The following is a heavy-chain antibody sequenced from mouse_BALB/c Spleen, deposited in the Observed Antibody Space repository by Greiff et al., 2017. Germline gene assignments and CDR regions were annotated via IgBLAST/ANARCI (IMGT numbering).Heavy chain of an antibody. CDR2: IWAGGST. D-gene: IGHD2-4*01. J-gene: IGHJ4*01. CDR3: AREGGLRNYYAMDY. CDR1: GFSLTSYG. Sequence: VQLQQSGPGLVAPSQSLSITCTVSGFSLTSYGVHWVRQPPGKGLEWLGVIWAGGSTNYHSALTSRLSISKDNSKSQVFLKMNSLQTDDTAMYYCAREGGLRNYYAMDYWGQGTSVTVSS. V-gene: IGHV2-9*02.